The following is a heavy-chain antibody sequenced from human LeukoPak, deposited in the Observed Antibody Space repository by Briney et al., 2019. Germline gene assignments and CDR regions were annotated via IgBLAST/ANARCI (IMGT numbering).Heavy chain of an antibody. CDR1: GYTFTSYY. CDR2: INPSGGST. V-gene: IGHV1-46*01. D-gene: IGHD7-27*01. J-gene: IGHJ4*02. CDR3: ARDNWGYYYFDY. Sequence: ASVTVSCKASGYTFTSYYMHWVRQAPGQGLEWMGIINPSGGSTSYAQKFQGRVTMTRDTSTSTVYMELSSLRSEDTAVYYCARDNWGYYYFDYWGQGTLVTVSS.